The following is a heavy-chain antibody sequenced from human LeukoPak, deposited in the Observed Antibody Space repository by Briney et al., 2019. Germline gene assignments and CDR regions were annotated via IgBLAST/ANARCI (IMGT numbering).Heavy chain of an antibody. D-gene: IGHD6-13*01. Sequence: ASVKVSCKASGYTFTSYDINWVRQATGQGLEWMGWVNPNSGNTGYAQKFQGRVTMTRNTSISTAYMELSSLRSEDTAVYYCARGKRIAAAGTFGYWGQGTLVTVSS. CDR3: ARGKRIAAAGTFGY. CDR2: VNPNSGNT. J-gene: IGHJ4*02. CDR1: GYTFTSYD. V-gene: IGHV1-8*01.